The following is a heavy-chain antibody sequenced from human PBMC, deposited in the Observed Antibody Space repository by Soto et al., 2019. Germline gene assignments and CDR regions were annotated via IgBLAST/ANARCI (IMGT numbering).Heavy chain of an antibody. Sequence: QVHLVQSGAEVKKPGSSVKVSCKTYGGTFSTYTVSWVRQAPGQGLEWIGRIIPILDVLTYAQKFQGRVTITADKSTSTAYLELTSLKSEDTAMYYCARGSEGSGTESAFHFWGQGTMVTVSS. D-gene: IGHD2-15*01. J-gene: IGHJ3*01. CDR3: ARGSEGSGTESAFHF. CDR2: IIPILDVL. V-gene: IGHV1-69*02. CDR1: GGTFSTYT.